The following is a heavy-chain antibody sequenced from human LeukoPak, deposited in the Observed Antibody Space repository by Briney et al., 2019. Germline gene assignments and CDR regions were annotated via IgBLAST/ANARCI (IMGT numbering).Heavy chain of an antibody. CDR3: ARPPPVAAGRTDAFDI. D-gene: IGHD6-13*01. CDR1: GYTFTGYY. V-gene: IGHV1-2*02. J-gene: IGHJ3*02. CDR2: INPNSGGT. Sequence: ASVKVSCKASGYTFTGYYMHWVRQAPAQGLEWMGWINPNSGGTNYAQKFQGRVTMTRDTSISTAYMELSRLRSDDTAVYYCARPPPVAAGRTDAFDIWGQGTMVTVSS.